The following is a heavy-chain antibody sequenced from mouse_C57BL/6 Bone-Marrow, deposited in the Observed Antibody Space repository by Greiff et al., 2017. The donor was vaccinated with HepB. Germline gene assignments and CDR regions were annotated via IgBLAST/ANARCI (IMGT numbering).Heavy chain of an antibody. CDR1: GYTFTSYW. J-gene: IGHJ3*01. CDR3: AITGTGAY. D-gene: IGHD4-1*01. Sequence: QVQLQQPGAELVKPGASVKLSCKASGYTFTSYWMQWVKQRPGQGLEWIGEIDPSDSYTNYNQKFKGKATLTVDTSSSTAYMQLSSLTSEDSAVYYCAITGTGAYWGQGTLVTVSA. V-gene: IGHV1-50*01. CDR2: IDPSDSYT.